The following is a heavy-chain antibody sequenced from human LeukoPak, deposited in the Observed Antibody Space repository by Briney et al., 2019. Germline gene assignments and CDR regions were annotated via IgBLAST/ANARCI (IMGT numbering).Heavy chain of an antibody. V-gene: IGHV1-2*02. CDR2: LNPDSGDT. J-gene: IGHJ3*02. D-gene: IGHD1-1*01. CDR1: GYTFTGHY. Sequence: ASVKVSCKTSGYTFTGHYIHWVRQAPGQGLEYVGWLNPDSGDTHYSQKFQGRVIMTRDTSINTAYLDLIRLGSDDTAIYYCARDLFPNSPNDSFDIWGQGTMVAASS. CDR3: ARDLFPNSPNDSFDI.